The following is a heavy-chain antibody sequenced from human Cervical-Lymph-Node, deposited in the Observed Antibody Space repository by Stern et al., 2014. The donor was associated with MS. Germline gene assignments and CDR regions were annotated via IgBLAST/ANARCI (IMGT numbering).Heavy chain of an antibody. CDR3: AREAVAADNNWFDP. Sequence: VQLEESGPGLVKPSQTLSLTCTVSGGSVNSGTYYWSWIRQPAGKGLEWIGLSYPCGNTNYTPSLKSRVTISIDTSKTQFSLKLSSVTAADTAVYYCAREAVAADNNWFDPWGQGTLVTVSS. J-gene: IGHJ5*02. V-gene: IGHV4-61*02. D-gene: IGHD6-19*01. CDR1: GGSVNSGTYY. CDR2: SYPCGNT.